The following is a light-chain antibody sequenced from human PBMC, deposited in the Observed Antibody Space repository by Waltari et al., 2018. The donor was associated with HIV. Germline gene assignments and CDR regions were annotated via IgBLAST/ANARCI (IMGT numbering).Light chain of an antibody. CDR2: KAS. J-gene: IGKJ1*01. CDR1: RNISDW. CDR3: QQYDSYSPRT. V-gene: IGKV1-5*03. Sequence: DIQMTQSPSTLSASVGDRVTITCRASRNISDWLAWYQQKLGEAPNLLIYKASSLQSGVPFRFSGSGSGTEFTLTISSLQPGDFATYYCQQYDSYSPRTFGQGTKVEI.